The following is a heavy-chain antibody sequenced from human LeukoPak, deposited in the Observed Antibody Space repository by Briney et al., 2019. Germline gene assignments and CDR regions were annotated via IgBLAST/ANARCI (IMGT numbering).Heavy chain of an antibody. CDR2: IYYSGST. V-gene: IGHV4-39*07. D-gene: IGHD6-25*01. Sequence: SETLSLTCTVSGVSISSGSYLWGWIRRPPGRGLEWIGSIYYSGSTNYNPSLKSRVTISVDTSKNQFSLKLSSVTAADTAVYYCAAALYSSEIDYWGQGTLVTVSP. J-gene: IGHJ4*02. CDR1: GVSISSGSYL. CDR3: AAALYSSEIDY.